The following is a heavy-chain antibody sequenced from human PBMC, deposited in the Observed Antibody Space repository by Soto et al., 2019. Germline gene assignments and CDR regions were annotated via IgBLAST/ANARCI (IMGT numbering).Heavy chain of an antibody. V-gene: IGHV4-34*01. CDR3: ARGSASRDFWIGYPRLYGLDV. CDR1: GGSFSGYY. CDR2: INHTGST. Sequence: QVLLQQWGAGLLKPSETLSLTCAVYGGSFSGYYWSWIRRPPGKGLEWIGEINHTGSTNYNPSLKSRVSLSVDTSKNQFSLNVTSVTAADTAVYYCARGSASRDFWIGYPRLYGLDVWGQGTTVTVCS. D-gene: IGHD3-3*01. J-gene: IGHJ6*02.